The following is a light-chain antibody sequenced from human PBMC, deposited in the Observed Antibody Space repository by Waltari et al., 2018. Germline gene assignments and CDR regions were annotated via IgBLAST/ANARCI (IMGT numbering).Light chain of an antibody. V-gene: IGKV3-20*01. Sequence: ETVLTQAPGTLSLSPGVRATRSCRASQTGTSRHVAWYQQKRGQAPRLLIYDASSRATGIPVRFSGSGSGTDFTLPITRLEPEDFAVSYCQQYGNSPRTFGQGTEVEI. CDR1: QTGTSRH. J-gene: IGKJ1*01. CDR3: QQYGNSPRT. CDR2: DAS.